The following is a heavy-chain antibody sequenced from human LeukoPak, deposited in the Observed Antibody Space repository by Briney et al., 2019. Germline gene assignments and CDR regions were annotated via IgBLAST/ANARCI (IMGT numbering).Heavy chain of an antibody. CDR3: ARDHGDFVQHD. J-gene: IGHJ4*02. Sequence: SETLSLTCTVSGDSISSGNFYWGWIRQPPGKELQWIGSIYYNGITHYNPSLESRVTISADTSTNEFFLKLRSVTAADTAMYYCARDHGDFVQHDWGQGTLVTVSS. V-gene: IGHV4-39*01. CDR1: GDSISSGNFY. CDR2: IYYNGIT. D-gene: IGHD4-17*01.